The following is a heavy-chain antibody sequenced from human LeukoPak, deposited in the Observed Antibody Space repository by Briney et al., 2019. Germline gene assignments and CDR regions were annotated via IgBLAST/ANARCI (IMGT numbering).Heavy chain of an antibody. V-gene: IGHV1-2*02. Sequence: ASVKVSCKAYGYTFTGYYMHWVRQAPGQGLEWMGWINPNSGGTNYAQKFQGRVTMTRDTSISTAYMELSRLRSDDTAVYYCARTHYDSSGYYNPSDAFDIWGQGTMVTVSS. D-gene: IGHD3-22*01. CDR1: GYTFTGYY. J-gene: IGHJ3*02. CDR2: INPNSGGT. CDR3: ARTHYDSSGYYNPSDAFDI.